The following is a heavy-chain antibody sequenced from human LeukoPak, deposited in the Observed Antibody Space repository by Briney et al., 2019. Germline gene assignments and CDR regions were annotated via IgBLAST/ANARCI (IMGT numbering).Heavy chain of an antibody. J-gene: IGHJ6*02. CDR1: GLTFSSYG. Sequence: PGGSLRLSCAASGLTFSSYGMHWVRQAPGKGLEWVAVIWYDGSNKYYADSVKGRFTISRDNSKNTLYLQMNSLRAEDTAVYYCARDIGVVTATRRRYYYGMDVWGQGTTVTVSS. CDR2: IWYDGSNK. V-gene: IGHV3-33*01. D-gene: IGHD2-21*02. CDR3: ARDIGVVTATRRRYYYGMDV.